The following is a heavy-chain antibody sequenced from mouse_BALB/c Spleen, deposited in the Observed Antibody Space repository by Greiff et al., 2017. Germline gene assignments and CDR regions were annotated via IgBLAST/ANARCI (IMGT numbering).Heavy chain of an antibody. J-gene: IGHJ4*01. CDR3: ARVGYGSIYAMDY. D-gene: IGHD1-1*01. CDR2: ISNGGGST. Sequence: EVKLVESGGGLVQPGGSLKLSCAASGFTFSSYTMSWVRQTPEKRLEWVAYISNGGGSTYYPDTVKGRFTISRDNAKNTLYLQMSSLKSEDTAMYYCARVGYGSIYAMDYWGQGTSVTVSS. V-gene: IGHV5-12-2*01. CDR1: GFTFSSYT.